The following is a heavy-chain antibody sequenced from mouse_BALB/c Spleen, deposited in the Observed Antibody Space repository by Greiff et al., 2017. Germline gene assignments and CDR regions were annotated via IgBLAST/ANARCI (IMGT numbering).Heavy chain of an antibody. J-gene: IGHJ4*01. CDR3: ARNRYDGYYYAMDY. Sequence: EVKLVESGGGLVKPGGSLKLSCAASGFTFSSYAMSWVRQTPEKRLEWVASISSGGSTYYPDSVKGRFTISRDNARNILYLQMSSLRSDDTAMYYCARNRYDGYYYAMDYWGQGTSVTVSS. D-gene: IGHD2-14*01. CDR2: ISSGGST. V-gene: IGHV5-6-5*01. CDR1: GFTFSSYA.